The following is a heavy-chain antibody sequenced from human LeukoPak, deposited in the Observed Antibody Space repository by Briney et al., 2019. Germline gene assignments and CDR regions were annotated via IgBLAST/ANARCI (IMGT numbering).Heavy chain of an antibody. Sequence: PGGSLRLSCAASGFSFSSYSMNWVRQAPGKGLEWVSSISSGSSYKYYADSVRGRFTISRDNAKNSLYLQMNSLRAEDTAMYYCAKDGYSSGWYEGRYWGQGTLVTVSS. CDR1: GFSFSSYS. V-gene: IGHV3-21*01. J-gene: IGHJ4*02. CDR3: AKDGYSSGWYEGRY. D-gene: IGHD6-19*01. CDR2: ISSGSSYK.